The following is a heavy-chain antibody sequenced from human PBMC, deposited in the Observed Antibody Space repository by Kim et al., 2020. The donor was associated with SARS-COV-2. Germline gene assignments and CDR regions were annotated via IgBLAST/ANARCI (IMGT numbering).Heavy chain of an antibody. CDR2: IIPIFGTA. V-gene: IGHV1-69*13. Sequence: SVKVSCKASGGTFSSYAISWVRQAPGQGLEWMGGIIPIFGTANYAQKFQGRVTITADESTSTAYMELSSLRSEDTAVYYCASQRFSVEWLLYEYNWFDPWGQGTLVTVSS. D-gene: IGHD3-3*01. J-gene: IGHJ5*02. CDR1: GGTFSSYA. CDR3: ASQRFSVEWLLYEYNWFDP.